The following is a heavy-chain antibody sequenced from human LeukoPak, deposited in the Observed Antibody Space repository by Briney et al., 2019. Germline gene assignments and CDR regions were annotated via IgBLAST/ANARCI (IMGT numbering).Heavy chain of an antibody. CDR1: GGSISSYY. Sequence: SGTLSLTCTVSGGSISSYYWSWIRQPPGKGLEWIGYIYYSGSTNYNPSLKSRVTISVDTSKNQFSLKLSSVTAADTAVYYCARAVAWLGSYYHPTWFDPWGQGTLVPVSS. J-gene: IGHJ5*02. CDR3: ARAVAWLGSYYHPTWFDP. D-gene: IGHD3-10*01. V-gene: IGHV4-59*01. CDR2: IYYSGST.